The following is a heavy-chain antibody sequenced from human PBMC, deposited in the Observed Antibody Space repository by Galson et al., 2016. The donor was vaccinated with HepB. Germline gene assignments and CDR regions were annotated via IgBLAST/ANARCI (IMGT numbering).Heavy chain of an antibody. Sequence: SLRLSCAASGFTFTNAWMNWVRQAPGKGLEWVGHIKRASDGGTTDYDAPVKGRFTISRDDSKNMRYLQMNSLKTEDTALYYCTTDVIGVSDYIPDYWGQGTLVTVSS. D-gene: IGHD4-11*01. CDR2: IKRASDGGTT. CDR3: TTDVIGVSDYIPDY. CDR1: GFTFTNAW. V-gene: IGHV3-15*01. J-gene: IGHJ4*02.